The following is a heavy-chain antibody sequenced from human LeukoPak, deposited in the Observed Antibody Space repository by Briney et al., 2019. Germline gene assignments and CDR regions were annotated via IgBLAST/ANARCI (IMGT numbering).Heavy chain of an antibody. D-gene: IGHD1-14*01. CDR1: GGSISSYD. J-gene: IGHJ4*02. CDR3: ARGTPPQFDY. Sequence: SETPSLTCSVSGGSISSYDWSWIRQPPGRGLEWIGHIYSSGRTNYNPSLKSRVTISLDTSKNQFSLNLTSVTAADTAVYHCARGTPPQFDYWGQGTLVTVSS. V-gene: IGHV4-4*09. CDR2: IYSSGRT.